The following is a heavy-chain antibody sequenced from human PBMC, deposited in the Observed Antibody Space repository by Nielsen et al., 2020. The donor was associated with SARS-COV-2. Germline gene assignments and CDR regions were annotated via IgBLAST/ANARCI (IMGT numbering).Heavy chain of an antibody. CDR2: IIPIFGTA. D-gene: IGHD2-2*01. CDR3: AREDCSSTSCYYYGMDV. CDR1: GGTFSSYA. V-gene: IGHV1-69*13. J-gene: IGHJ6*02. Sequence: SVKVSCKAPGGTFSSYAISWVRQAPGQGLEWMGGIIPIFGTANYAQKFQGRVTITADESTSTAYMELSSLRSEDTAVYYCAREDCSSTSCYYYGMDVWGQGTTVTVSS.